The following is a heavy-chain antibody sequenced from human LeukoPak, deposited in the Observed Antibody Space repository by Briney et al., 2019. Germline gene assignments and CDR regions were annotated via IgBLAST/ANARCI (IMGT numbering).Heavy chain of an antibody. CDR3: ATYTHWVAGDV. CDR1: GFTFSSYS. J-gene: IGHJ6*02. V-gene: IGHV3-21*01. D-gene: IGHD3-16*01. CDR2: ISSSSSYI. Sequence: GGSLRLSCAASGFTFSSYSMNWVRQAPGKGLEWVSSISSSSSYIYYADSVKGRFTISRDNARNSLYLQMSSLRPEDTAVYYCATYTHWVAGDVWGQGTTVTVSS.